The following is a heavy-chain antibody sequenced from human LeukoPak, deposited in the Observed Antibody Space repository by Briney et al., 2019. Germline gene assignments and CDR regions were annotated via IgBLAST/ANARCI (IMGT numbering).Heavy chain of an antibody. CDR1: GGYIGSYY. J-gene: IGHJ3*01. V-gene: IGHV4-39*07. D-gene: IGHD3-10*01. CDR2: IFYSGST. Sequence: SETLSLTCTVSGGYIGSYYWGWIRQPPGKGLEWIGNIFYSGSTYYSPSLKSRVTISLDTSRNQFSLKLTSVTAADTAVYYCAKSNGYGLVDSWGQGTMVTVSS. CDR3: AKSNGYGLVDS.